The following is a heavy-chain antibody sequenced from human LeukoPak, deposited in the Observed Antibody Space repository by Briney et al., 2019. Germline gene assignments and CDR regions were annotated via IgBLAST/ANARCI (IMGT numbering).Heavy chain of an antibody. J-gene: IGHJ3*02. CDR1: GGPISTTNW. CDR3: ARDLRINKGRGVMISVAFDI. Sequence: SGTLSLTCTVSGGPISTTNWWTWVRQSPGKGLEWIGEIYHSGSTNYSPALNSRVTISVDKANNQFSLKLSSVTAADTAVYYCARDLRINKGRGVMISVAFDIWGQGTMVTVSS. D-gene: IGHD3-10*01. CDR2: IYHSGST. V-gene: IGHV4-4*02.